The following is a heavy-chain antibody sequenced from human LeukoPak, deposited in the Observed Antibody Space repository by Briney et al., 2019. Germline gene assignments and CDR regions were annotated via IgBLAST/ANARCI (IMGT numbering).Heavy chain of an antibody. D-gene: IGHD3-10*01. J-gene: IGHJ4*02. CDR3: ATHAMVRGVTTFDY. CDR1: GLTFSSDA. Sequence: PGGSLRLSCAAPGLTFSSDAMSWVRQAPGKGLEWVSAISGSGGNTYYADSVKGRFTISRDNSKNTLYLQMNSLRAEDTAVYYCATHAMVRGVTTFDYWGQGTLVTVSS. V-gene: IGHV3-23*01. CDR2: ISGSGGNT.